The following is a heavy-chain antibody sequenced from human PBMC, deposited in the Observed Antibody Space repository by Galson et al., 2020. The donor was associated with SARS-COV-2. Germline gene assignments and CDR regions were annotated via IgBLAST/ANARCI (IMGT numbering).Heavy chain of an antibody. Sequence: SETLSLTCTVSGGSVNTGSYYWSWIRQPPGKGLEWIGYIYFSGITNYNPSLKSRVTISIDTSRNQFSLKLSSVTSADTAVYYCVTEGGNSQMIHPLIWGQGTLVTVSS. D-gene: IGHD1-7*01. CDR1: GGSVNTGSYY. V-gene: IGHV4-61*01. CDR2: IYFSGIT. CDR3: VTEGGNSQMIHPLI. J-gene: IGHJ4*02.